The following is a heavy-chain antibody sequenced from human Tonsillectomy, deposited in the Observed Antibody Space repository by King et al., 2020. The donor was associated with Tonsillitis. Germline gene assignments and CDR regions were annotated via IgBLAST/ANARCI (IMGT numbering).Heavy chain of an antibody. CDR3: ARDENYDFWSGYSY. CDR2: ISSSSSTI. D-gene: IGHD3-3*01. V-gene: IGHV3-48*01. J-gene: IGHJ4*02. Sequence: VQLVESGGGLVQPGGSLRLSCAASGFTFSCYSMNWVRQAPGKGLEWVSYISSSSSTIYYADSVKGRFTISRDNAKNSLYLQMNSLRAEDTAVYYCARDENYDFWSGYSYWGQGTLVTVSS. CDR1: GFTFSCYS.